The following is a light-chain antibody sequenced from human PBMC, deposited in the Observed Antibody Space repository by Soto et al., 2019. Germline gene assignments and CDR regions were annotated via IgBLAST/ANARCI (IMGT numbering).Light chain of an antibody. CDR1: QRISGY. CDR2: DAS. CDR3: QQRSYLPWT. Sequence: DIVLTQSPATLSLSPGQRATLSCRASQRISGYLAWYQQKPGQAPRLLIYDASNRATGIPVRFSGSGSGPGYAHTVSSLEPEDFAVDYCQQRSYLPWTFGQWSQV. J-gene: IGKJ1*01. V-gene: IGKV3-11*01.